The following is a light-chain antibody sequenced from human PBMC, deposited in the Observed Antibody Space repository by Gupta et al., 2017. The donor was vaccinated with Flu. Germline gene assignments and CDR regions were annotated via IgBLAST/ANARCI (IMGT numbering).Light chain of an antibody. Sequence: SYVLTQPPSVSVAPGQTATTTCGGKNTGTYSVHWYQQKPGQAPVLVVHEDSARPSGFSGRFAGSNSGNTATLSIGRVEAGDEADYYCQVWDRNSDHRVFGGGTKLTVL. CDR3: QVWDRNSDHRV. J-gene: IGLJ3*02. V-gene: IGLV3-21*02. CDR2: EDS. CDR1: NTGTYS.